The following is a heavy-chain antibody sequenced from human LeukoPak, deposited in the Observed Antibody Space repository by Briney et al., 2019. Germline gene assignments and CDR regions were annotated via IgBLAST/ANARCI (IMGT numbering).Heavy chain of an antibody. CDR1: GFTFSSYA. CDR2: LSGSGGST. Sequence: PGGSLRLSCAASGFTFSSYALSWVRQAPGKGLEWVSALSGSGGSTYYADSVKGRFTISRDNSKNTLYLQMHSLRAEDTAVYYCAKVKSFPPQYYFDYWGQGTLVTVSS. CDR3: AKVKSFPPQYYFDY. D-gene: IGHD3-22*01. J-gene: IGHJ4*02. V-gene: IGHV3-23*01.